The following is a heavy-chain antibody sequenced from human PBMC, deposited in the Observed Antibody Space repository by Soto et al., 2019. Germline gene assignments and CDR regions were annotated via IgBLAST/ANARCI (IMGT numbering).Heavy chain of an antibody. J-gene: IGHJ6*02. D-gene: IGHD1-1*01. CDR3: ARLSGPTDYYYGMDV. CDR2: IYPGDSDT. CDR1: GYSFTSYW. Sequence: PGESLKISCKGSGYSFTSYWIGWVRQMPGKGLEWMGIIYPGDSDTRYSPAFQGQVTISADKSISTAYLQWSSLKASDTAMYYCARLSGPTDYYYGMDVWGQGTTVTVYS. V-gene: IGHV5-51*01.